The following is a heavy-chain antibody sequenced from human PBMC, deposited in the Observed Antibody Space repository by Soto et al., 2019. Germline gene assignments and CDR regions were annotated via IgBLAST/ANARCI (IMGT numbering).Heavy chain of an antibody. J-gene: IGHJ4*02. CDR2: IYYSGST. D-gene: IGHD3-22*01. CDR1: GGSISSGDYY. Sequence: SETLSLTCTVSGGSISSGDYYWSWIRQPPGKGLEWIGYIYYSGSTYYNPSLKSRVTISVDTSKNQFSLKLSSVTAADTAVYYCARRPKYYYDSSGYYFDYWGQGTLVTVSS. CDR3: ARRPKYYYDSSGYYFDY. V-gene: IGHV4-30-4*01.